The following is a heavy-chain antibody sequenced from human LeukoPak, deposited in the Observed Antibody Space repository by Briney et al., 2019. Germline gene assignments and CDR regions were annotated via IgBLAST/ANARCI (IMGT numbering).Heavy chain of an antibody. Sequence: SETLSLTCAVYGGSFSGYYWSWIRQPPGKGLEWIGEINHSGSTNYNPSLKSRVTISVDTSKNQFSLKLSSVTAADTAMYYCARGRKGGVTTRRFNWFDPWGQGTLVTVSS. CDR3: ARGRKGGVTTRRFNWFDP. CDR2: INHSGST. CDR1: GGSFSGYY. J-gene: IGHJ5*02. V-gene: IGHV4-34*01. D-gene: IGHD4-17*01.